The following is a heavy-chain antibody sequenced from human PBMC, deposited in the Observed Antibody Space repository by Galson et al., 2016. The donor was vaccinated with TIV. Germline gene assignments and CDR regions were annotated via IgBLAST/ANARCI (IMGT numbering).Heavy chain of an antibody. J-gene: IGHJ2*01. CDR1: GIIFNSYA. D-gene: IGHD6-13*01. Sequence: SVKVSWKASGIIFNSYAISWVRQAPGQGPEWMGGIVPIYRSPKYARRFQGRVTITADESTSTVFVELTSLTSDDTATYYCARPSDSSWYFDLWGRGTQVIVSS. CDR3: ARPSDSSWYFDL. CDR2: IVPIYRSP. V-gene: IGHV1-69*13.